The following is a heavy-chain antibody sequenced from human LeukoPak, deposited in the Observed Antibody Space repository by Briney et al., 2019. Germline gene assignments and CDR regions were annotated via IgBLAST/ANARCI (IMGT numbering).Heavy chain of an antibody. CDR3: AQSLGSGNWIGNWSDP. CDR1: GGSLSSSSHS. J-gene: IGHJ5*02. Sequence: SKTLSLTCTVSGGSLSSSSHSWGWIRQPPGKGLEWTGTIYYTGRTYYNPSLESRLTISVDTSKNQFSLKLTSVTAADTAIYYCAQSLGSGNWIGNWSDPWGQGTLVTVSS. CDR2: IYYTGRT. D-gene: IGHD1-1*01. V-gene: IGHV4-39*01.